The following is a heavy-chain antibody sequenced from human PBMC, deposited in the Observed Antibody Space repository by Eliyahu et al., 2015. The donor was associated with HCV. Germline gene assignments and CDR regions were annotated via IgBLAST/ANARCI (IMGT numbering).Heavy chain of an antibody. CDR3: ANPKRPYSYGWAFGHLIPGAL. Sequence: EVQLLESGGGLVQPGGSLRLSCAASGFTFSSYAMSWVRQAPGKGLEWVSAISGSGGSTYYADSVKGRFTISRDNSKNTLYLQMNSLRAEDTAVYYCANPKRPYSYGWAFGHLIPGALWGQGTLVTVSS. D-gene: IGHD5-18*01. J-gene: IGHJ4*02. CDR2: ISGSGGST. V-gene: IGHV3-23*01. CDR1: GFTFSSYA.